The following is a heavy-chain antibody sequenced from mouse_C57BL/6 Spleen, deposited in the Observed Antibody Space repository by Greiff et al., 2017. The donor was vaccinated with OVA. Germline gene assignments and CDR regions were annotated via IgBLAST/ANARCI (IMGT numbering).Heavy chain of an antibody. CDR3: ARNYYGSSHAMDY. V-gene: IGHV1-64*01. Sequence: VQLQQSGAELVKPGASVKLSCKASGYTFTSYWMHWVKQRPGQGLEWIGMIHPNSGSTNYNEKFKSKATLTVDKSSSTAYMQLSSLTSEDSAVYYCARNYYGSSHAMDYWGQGTSVTVSS. J-gene: IGHJ4*01. CDR2: IHPNSGST. CDR1: GYTFTSYW. D-gene: IGHD1-1*01.